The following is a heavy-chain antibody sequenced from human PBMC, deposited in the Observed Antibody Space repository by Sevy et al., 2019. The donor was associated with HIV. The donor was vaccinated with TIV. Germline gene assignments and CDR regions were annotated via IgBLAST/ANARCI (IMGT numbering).Heavy chain of an antibody. V-gene: IGHV3-49*03. CDR2: IRSKAYGGTT. CDR1: GFTFGDYA. CDR3: TSWEASGYCSGGSCYPVRAFDI. Sequence: GGSLRLSCTASGFTFGDYAMSWFRQAPGKGLEWVGFIRSKAYGGTTEYAASGKGRFTISRDDSKSIAYLQMNSLKTEDTAVYYCTSWEASGYCSGGSCYPVRAFDIWGQGTMVTVSS. J-gene: IGHJ3*02. D-gene: IGHD2-15*01.